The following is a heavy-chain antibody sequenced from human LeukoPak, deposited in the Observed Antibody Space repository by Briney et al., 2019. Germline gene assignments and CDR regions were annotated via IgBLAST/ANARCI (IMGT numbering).Heavy chain of an antibody. Sequence: PGGSLRLSCAASGFTFSSYAMHWVRQAPGKGLEWVAVISYDGSNKYYTDSVKGRFTISRDNSMNTLYLQMNSLRAEDTAAYYCARDYDSSGFSPYCRGQGTLVTVSS. CDR1: GFTFSSYA. D-gene: IGHD3-22*01. J-gene: IGHJ4*02. CDR3: ARDYDSSGFSPYC. V-gene: IGHV3-30-3*01. CDR2: ISYDGSNK.